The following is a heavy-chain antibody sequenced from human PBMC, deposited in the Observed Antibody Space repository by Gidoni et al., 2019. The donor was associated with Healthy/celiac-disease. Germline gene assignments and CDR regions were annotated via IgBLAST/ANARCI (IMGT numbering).Heavy chain of an antibody. CDR2: IRSKAYGGTT. CDR3: TTAYSSSWYFDY. J-gene: IGHJ4*02. CDR1: GFTFGDYA. D-gene: IGHD6-13*01. Sequence: EVQLVESGGGLVKPGRSLRLSCTASGFTFGDYAMSWFRQAPGKGLEWVGFIRSKAYGGTTEYAASVKGRFTISRDDSKSIAYLQMNSLKTEDTAVYYCTTAYSSSWYFDYWGQGTLVTVSS. V-gene: IGHV3-49*05.